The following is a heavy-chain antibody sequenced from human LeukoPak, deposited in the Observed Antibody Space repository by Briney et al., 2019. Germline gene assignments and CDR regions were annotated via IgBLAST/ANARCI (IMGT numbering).Heavy chain of an antibody. D-gene: IGHD3-10*01. V-gene: IGHV1-8*03. CDR3: ARSDYGSRGDYYYYYMDV. CDR2: MNPNSGNT. CDR1: GYTFTSYD. Sequence: ASVKVSCKASGYTFTSYDINWVRQATGQGLEWMGWMNPNSGNTGYAQKFQGRVTITRNTSISTAYMELSSLRSEDTAVYYCARSDYGSRGDYYYYYMDVWGKGTTVTVSS. J-gene: IGHJ6*03.